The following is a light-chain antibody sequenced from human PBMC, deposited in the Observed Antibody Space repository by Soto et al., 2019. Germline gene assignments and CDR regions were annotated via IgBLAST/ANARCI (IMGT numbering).Light chain of an antibody. Sequence: QSVLTQPPSASGTPGQSVTISCSGSTSNIGSNTVTWYQQLPGAAPKLLVYSNDQRPSGVPDRFSASKSGTSAFLAISGLQSEDEADYDCAVWDDSLNAWVFGGGTKLTVL. CDR2: SND. J-gene: IGLJ3*02. CDR3: AVWDDSLNAWV. CDR1: TSNIGSNT. V-gene: IGLV1-44*01.